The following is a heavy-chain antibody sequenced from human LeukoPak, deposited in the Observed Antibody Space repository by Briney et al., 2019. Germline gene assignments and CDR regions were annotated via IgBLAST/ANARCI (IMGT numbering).Heavy chain of an antibody. J-gene: IGHJ3*02. V-gene: IGHV3-15*05. Sequence: GGSLRLSCAASGFTFSNAWMSWVRQAPGKGLEWVGRIKSKTDGGTTDYAAPVKGRFTISRDNSKNTLYLQMSSLRAEDTAVYYCVRDDGYDFWSGYSPGGFDIWGQGTVVTVSS. CDR3: VRDDGYDFWSGYSPGGFDI. D-gene: IGHD3-3*01. CDR1: GFTFSNAW. CDR2: IKSKTDGGTT.